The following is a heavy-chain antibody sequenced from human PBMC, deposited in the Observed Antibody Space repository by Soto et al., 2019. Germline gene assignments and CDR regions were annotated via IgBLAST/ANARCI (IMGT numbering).Heavy chain of an antibody. D-gene: IGHD3-22*01. V-gene: IGHV3-7*01. CDR1: GFTFSSYW. CDR3: ATNYYDSSGYYYRGYYYYGMDV. CDR2: IKQDGSEK. J-gene: IGHJ6*02. Sequence: GGSLRLSCAASGFTFSSYWMSWVRQAPGKGLEWVANIKQDGSEKYYVDSVKGRFTISRDNAKNSLYLQMNSLRDEDTAVYYCATNYYDSSGYYYRGYYYYGMDVWGQGTTVTVSS.